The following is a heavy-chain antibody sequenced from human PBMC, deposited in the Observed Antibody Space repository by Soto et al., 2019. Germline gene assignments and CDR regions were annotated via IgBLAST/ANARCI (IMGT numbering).Heavy chain of an antibody. CDR3: VRDVGGGELLDY. CDR2: TYYRSKWYN. CDR1: GGSVSSNSVA. J-gene: IGHJ4*02. Sequence: XQTLSLTCAISGGSVSSNSVAWNLIRQSPSRGLEWLGRTYYRSKWYNDYAVSVKSRITINPDTSKNQFSLQLNSVTPEDTAVYYCVRDVGGGELLDYWGQGTLVSVSS. D-gene: IGHD1-26*01. V-gene: IGHV6-1*01.